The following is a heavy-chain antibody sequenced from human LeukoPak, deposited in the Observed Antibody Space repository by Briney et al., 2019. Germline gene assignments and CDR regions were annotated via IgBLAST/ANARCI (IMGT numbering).Heavy chain of an antibody. CDR1: GGTFSSYA. J-gene: IGHJ4*02. CDR2: IIPIFGTA. D-gene: IGHD2-21*02. V-gene: IGHV1-69*01. CDR3: ARSPGGHIVVETAMDYFDY. Sequence: GSSVKVSCKASGGTFSSYAISWVRQAPGQGLEWMGGIIPIFGTANYAQKFQGRVTITADESTSTAYMELSSLRSEDTAVYYCARSPGGHIVVETAMDYFDYWGQGTLVTVSS.